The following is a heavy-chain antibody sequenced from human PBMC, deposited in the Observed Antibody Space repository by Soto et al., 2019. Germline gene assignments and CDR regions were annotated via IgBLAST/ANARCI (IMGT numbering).Heavy chain of an antibody. Sequence: QVQLVQSGAEVKKPGSSVKVSCKASGGTFSSYTISWVRQAPGQGLEWMGRIIPILGIANYAQKFQGRVTITADKSTSTDYMELSSLRSEDTAVYYCARGGCSGGSCRHDAFDIWGQGTMVTVSS. CDR2: IIPILGIA. J-gene: IGHJ3*02. CDR3: ARGGCSGGSCRHDAFDI. V-gene: IGHV1-69*02. CDR1: GGTFSSYT. D-gene: IGHD2-15*01.